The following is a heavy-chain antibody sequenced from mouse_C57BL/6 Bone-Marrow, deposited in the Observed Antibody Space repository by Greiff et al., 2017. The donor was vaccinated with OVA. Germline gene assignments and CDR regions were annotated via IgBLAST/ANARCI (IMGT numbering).Heavy chain of an antibody. CDR3: AGWGTAGWEAMDY. J-gene: IGHJ4*01. Sequence: VQLVESGAELVRPGTSVKMSCKASGYTFTNYWIGWAKQRPGHGLEWIGDIYPGGGYTNYNEKFKGKATLTADKSSSTAYMQFSSLTSEDSAIDDCAGWGTAGWEAMDYWGQGTSVTVSA. CDR1: GYTFTNYW. CDR2: IYPGGGYT. V-gene: IGHV1-63*01. D-gene: IGHD1-1*02.